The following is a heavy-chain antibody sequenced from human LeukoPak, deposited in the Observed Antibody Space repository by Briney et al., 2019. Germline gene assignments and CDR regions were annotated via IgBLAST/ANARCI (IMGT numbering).Heavy chain of an antibody. CDR3: ARDRVEMASAVSDY. J-gene: IGHJ4*02. Sequence: GGSLRLSCAASGFTFSSYSMNWVRQAPGKGLEWVSSISSSSSYIYYADSVKGRFTISRDNAKNSLYLQMNSLRAEDTAVYYCARDRVEMASAVSDYWGQGTLVTVSS. CDR1: GFTFSSYS. D-gene: IGHD2-21*01. CDR2: ISSSSSYI. V-gene: IGHV3-21*01.